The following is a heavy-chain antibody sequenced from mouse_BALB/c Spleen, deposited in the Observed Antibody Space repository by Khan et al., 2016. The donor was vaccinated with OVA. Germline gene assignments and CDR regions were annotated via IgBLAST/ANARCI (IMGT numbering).Heavy chain of an antibody. D-gene: IGHD2-3*01. CDR2: VYPSDSYT. J-gene: IGHJ3*01. CDR3: TREEVDGSSFAY. V-gene: IGHV1-69*02. Sequence: QVQLQQSGAELVRPGASVKLSCKASGYTFTNYWINWVKQRPGQGLEWIGNVYPSDSYTNYNQKFKDKATLTVDKSSSTAYMQLSSPTSDDSAVYYCTREEVDGSSFAYWGQGNMVTVSA. CDR1: GYTFTNYW.